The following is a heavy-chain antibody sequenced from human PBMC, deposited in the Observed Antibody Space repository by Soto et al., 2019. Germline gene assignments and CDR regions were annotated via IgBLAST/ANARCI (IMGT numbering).Heavy chain of an antibody. D-gene: IGHD2-15*01. J-gene: IGHJ4*02. CDR2: IYYSGST. CDR3: ARDHCSGGSCYSGFDY. CDR1: GGCISSGGYY. V-gene: IGHV4-31*03. Sequence: PSETLSLTCTVSGGCISSGGYYWSWIRQHPGKGLEWIGYIYYSGSTYYNPSLKSRVTISVDTSKNQFSLKLSSVTAADTAVYYCARDHCSGGSCYSGFDYWGQGTLVTDSS.